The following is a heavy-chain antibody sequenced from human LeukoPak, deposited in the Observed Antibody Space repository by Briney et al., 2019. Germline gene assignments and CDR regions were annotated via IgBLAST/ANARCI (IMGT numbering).Heavy chain of an antibody. D-gene: IGHD1-26*01. V-gene: IGHV3-23*01. CDR1: GFTLSSYA. J-gene: IGHJ5*02. CDR3: ARDRGVGATVNWFDP. Sequence: GGSLRLSCAASGFTLSSYAMSWVRQGPGKGLEWVSAISVSGNTYHADSVKGRFTISRDSSKNTLYLQMNSLRAEDTAVYYCARDRGVGATVNWFDPWGQGTLVTVSS. CDR2: ISVSGNT.